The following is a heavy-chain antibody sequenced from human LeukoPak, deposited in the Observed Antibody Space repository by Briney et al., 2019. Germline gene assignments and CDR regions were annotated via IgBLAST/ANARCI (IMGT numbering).Heavy chain of an antibody. CDR2: ISGRGSNM. CDR1: GFTFSDYY. V-gene: IGHV3-11*01. Sequence: PGGSLRLSCAASGFTFSDYYMSWIRQAPGKGLEWISYISGRGSNMYYADSVKGRFTISTDSAKNSLYLQMNSLRAEDTAVYYCGRGGAMVINYWGQGTLVTVSS. CDR3: GRGGAMVINY. D-gene: IGHD5-18*01. J-gene: IGHJ4*02.